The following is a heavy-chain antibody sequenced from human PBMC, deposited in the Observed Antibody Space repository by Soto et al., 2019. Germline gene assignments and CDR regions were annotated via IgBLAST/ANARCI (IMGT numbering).Heavy chain of an antibody. CDR2: IDNTGSVT. CDR1: GFTFSRYW. Sequence: EVQLVESGGGLVQPGGSLRLSFAASGFTFSRYWMHWVRQTPGKGLVCVARIDNTGSVTTYADAVKGRFTISRDNAKNTLYLKMNRLRAEDTAVYYCARDQTVSGPTTFDYCGQGTLVTVSS. J-gene: IGHJ4*02. CDR3: ARDQTVSGPTTFDY. D-gene: IGHD6-19*01. V-gene: IGHV3-74*01.